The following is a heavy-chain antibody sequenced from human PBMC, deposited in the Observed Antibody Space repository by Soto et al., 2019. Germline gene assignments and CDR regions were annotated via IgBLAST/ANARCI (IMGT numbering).Heavy chain of an antibody. CDR3: ARVVRGPTRLDTLYNMGV. CDR1: GGTFSSYV. Sequence: QVQLVQSGAEVKKPGSSVKVSCKASGGTFSSYVISWVRQAPGQGLEWLGGITPIFGTSNYAQRFQGRVTITADESTSKASMELRSLRSYDTAVYYCARVVRGPTRLDTLYNMGVWGQGTTVTVSS. D-gene: IGHD3-10*02. CDR2: ITPIFGTS. J-gene: IGHJ6*02. V-gene: IGHV1-69*01.